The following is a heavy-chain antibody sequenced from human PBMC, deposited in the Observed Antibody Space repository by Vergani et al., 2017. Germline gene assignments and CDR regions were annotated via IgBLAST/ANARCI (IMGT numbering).Heavy chain of an antibody. V-gene: IGHV3-53*02. CDR1: GFTVSSNY. CDR3: ARVLQQNWRAYMDF. CDR2: IYSGGST. Sequence: EVQLVETGGGLIQPGGSLRLSCAASGFTVSSNYMSCVRQAPGKGLEWVSVIYSGGSTYYADSVKGRFTISRDNSKNTLYLQMNSLRAEDTAVYYCARVLQQNWRAYMDFWGKGTTVTVSS. D-gene: IGHD3-3*01. J-gene: IGHJ6*03.